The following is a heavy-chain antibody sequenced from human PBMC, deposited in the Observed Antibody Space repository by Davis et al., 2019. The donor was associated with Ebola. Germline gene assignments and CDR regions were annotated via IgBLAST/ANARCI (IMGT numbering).Heavy chain of an antibody. D-gene: IGHD2-2*01. CDR1: GFTFSSYW. CDR3: ARSAGTIDQLLDNYYFDY. V-gene: IGHV3-7*01. Sequence: GESLKISCVASGFTFSSYWMSWVRQAPGKGLEWVANIKQDGSKKYYVDSVKGRFTISRDNAKNSLYLQMNSLRAEDTAVYYCARSAGTIDQLLDNYYFDYWGQGTLVTVSS. CDR2: IKQDGSKK. J-gene: IGHJ4*02.